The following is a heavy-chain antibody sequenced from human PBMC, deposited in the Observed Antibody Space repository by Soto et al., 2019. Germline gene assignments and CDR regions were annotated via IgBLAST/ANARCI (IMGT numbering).Heavy chain of an antibody. CDR2: MDPNSGST. D-gene: IGHD3-3*01. Sequence: GXSXKVSFKASGYTXTTYDINWVRQAPGQGLEWLGWMDPNSGSTGYAQNFQGRITITRNISRKKAHMELSSLQSEDTAVYYCARERKFDFWRKGLDVWGQGTTGTVS. CDR1: GYTXTTYD. CDR3: ARERKFDFWRKGLDV. V-gene: IGHV1-8*01. J-gene: IGHJ6*02.